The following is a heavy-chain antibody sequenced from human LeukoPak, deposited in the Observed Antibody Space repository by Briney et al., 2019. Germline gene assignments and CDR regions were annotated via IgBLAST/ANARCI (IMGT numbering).Heavy chain of an antibody. J-gene: IGHJ4*02. CDR2: FYDTRSP. Sequence: SETLSLTCTVSGGSISLYYWSWIRQPPGKGLEWIGYFYDTRSPKYNPSLERRVTISVDMSRNQFSLNLASETAADTAVYYCARGRGSLTYWGQGTLATVSS. CDR1: GGSISLYY. D-gene: IGHD3-10*01. CDR3: ARGRGSLTY. V-gene: IGHV4-59*01.